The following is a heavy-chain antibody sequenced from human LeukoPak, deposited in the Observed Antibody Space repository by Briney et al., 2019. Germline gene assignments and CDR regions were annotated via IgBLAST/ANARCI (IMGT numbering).Heavy chain of an antibody. Sequence: GGSLRLSCAASGFTFDDYGMSWVRQAPGKGLEWVSGINWNGGSTGYADSVKGRFTISRDNAKNSLYLQMNSLRAEDTALYYCARDPPWQRPLASCPDYGDYYWGAYFDYWGKGTLVTVST. CDR3: ARDPPWQRPLASCPDYGDYYWGAYFDY. D-gene: IGHD4-17*01. J-gene: IGHJ4*02. CDR1: GFTFDDYG. V-gene: IGHV3-20*04. CDR2: INWNGGST.